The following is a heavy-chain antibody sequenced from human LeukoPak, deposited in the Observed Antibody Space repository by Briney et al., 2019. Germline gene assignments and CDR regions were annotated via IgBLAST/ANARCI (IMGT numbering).Heavy chain of an antibody. CDR1: GGSISNYY. Sequence: PSETLSLTCTVSGGSISNYYWSWIRQPPGKGLVWVGFISYSGSTNYNPSLKSRVTISVDTSKSQFSLKLSSVTAADTAVYYWARHYYGSGSYSVDFDYWGQGTLVTVSS. CDR3: ARHYYGSGSYSVDFDY. CDR2: ISYSGST. J-gene: IGHJ4*02. D-gene: IGHD3-10*01. V-gene: IGHV4-59*08.